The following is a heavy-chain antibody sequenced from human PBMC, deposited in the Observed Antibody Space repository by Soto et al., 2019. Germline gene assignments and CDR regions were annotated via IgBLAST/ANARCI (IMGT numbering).Heavy chain of an antibody. CDR1: GFSFSNYG. CDR3: ARDARYCSSTSCYTDNYFDY. V-gene: IGHV3-30*03. Sequence: PGGSLRLSCAASGFSFSNYGMHWVRQPPGKGLEWVAVISYDGSNKYYADSVKGRFTISRDNSKNTLFLQINSLRADDTAMYYCARDARYCSSTSCYTDNYFDYWGQGA. CDR2: ISYDGSNK. D-gene: IGHD2-2*01. J-gene: IGHJ4*02.